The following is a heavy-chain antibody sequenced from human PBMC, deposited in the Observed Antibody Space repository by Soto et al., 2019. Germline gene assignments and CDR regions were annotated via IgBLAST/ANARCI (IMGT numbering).Heavy chain of an antibody. CDR3: ARHRGDCISTSCYAAWFDP. CDR2: IYYSGST. J-gene: IGHJ5*02. Sequence: QLQLQESGPGLVKPSETLSLTCTVSGGSISSSSYYWGWIRQPPGKGLEWIGSIYYSGSTYYNPSLKSRVTISVDTSKNQFSLKLSSVTAADTAVYYCARHRGDCISTSCYAAWFDPWGQGTLVTVSS. D-gene: IGHD2-2*01. CDR1: GGSISSSSYY. V-gene: IGHV4-39*01.